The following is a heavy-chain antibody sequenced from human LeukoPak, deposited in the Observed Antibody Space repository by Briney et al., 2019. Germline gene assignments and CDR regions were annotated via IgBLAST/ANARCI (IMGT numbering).Heavy chain of an antibody. CDR2: IIPIFGTA. J-gene: IGHJ4*02. Sequence: SVKVSCKASGGTFSSYAISWVRQAPGQGLEWMGGIIPIFGTANYAQKFQGRVTITADESTSTAYMELSSLRSGDTAVYYCARALRYSTDFDYWGQGTLVTVSS. D-gene: IGHD4-11*01. CDR3: ARALRYSTDFDY. V-gene: IGHV1-69*13. CDR1: GGTFSSYA.